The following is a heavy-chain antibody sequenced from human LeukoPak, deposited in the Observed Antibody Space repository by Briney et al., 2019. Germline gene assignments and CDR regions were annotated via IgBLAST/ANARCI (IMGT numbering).Heavy chain of an antibody. CDR2: ITASGGNT. J-gene: IGHJ4*02. D-gene: IGHD5-18*01. V-gene: IGHV3-23*01. CDR3: AKGNGYSYGRYYFDY. Sequence: GGSLRLSCAASGFTFSSYAMGWVRQAPGKGLEWVSAITASGGNTYYADSVKVRFTISRDNSKNTLYLQVNSLRAEDTAVYYCAKGNGYSYGRYYFDYWGQGTLVTVSS. CDR1: GFTFSSYA.